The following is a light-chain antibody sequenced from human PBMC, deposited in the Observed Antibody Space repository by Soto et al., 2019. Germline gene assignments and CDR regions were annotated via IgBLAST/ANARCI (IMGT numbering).Light chain of an antibody. J-gene: IGKJ1*01. CDR3: QQYNTYS. Sequence: IQMTQAPSTLSASVGDRVTITCRASQSISSRLAWYQQKPGKAPNLLIYDASILESGVPSRFSGSGSGTEFTLTISSLQPDDFATYYCQQYNTYSFGQGTKVDI. CDR2: DAS. CDR1: QSISSR. V-gene: IGKV1-5*01.